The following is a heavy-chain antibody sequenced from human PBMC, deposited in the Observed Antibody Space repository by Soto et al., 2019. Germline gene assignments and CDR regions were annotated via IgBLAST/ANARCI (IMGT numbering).Heavy chain of an antibody. CDR3: ARDLGVAAIPAFYYYYGMDV. CDR1: GYTFTSYG. D-gene: IGHD5-12*01. CDR2: ISAYNGNT. V-gene: IGHV1-18*01. J-gene: IGHJ6*02. Sequence: QVQLVQSGAEVKKPGASVKVSCKASGYTFTSYGISWVRQAPGQGLEWMGWISAYNGNTNYAQKLQGRVTMTTDRATSPAYMVSRSLRSADTAVYYCARDLGVAAIPAFYYYYGMDVWGQGTTVTVS.